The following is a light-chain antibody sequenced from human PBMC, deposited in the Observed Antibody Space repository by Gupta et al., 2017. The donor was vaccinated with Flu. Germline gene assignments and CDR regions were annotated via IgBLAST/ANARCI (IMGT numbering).Light chain of an antibody. CDR2: NVT. V-gene: IGLV2-14*03. J-gene: IGLJ3*02. CDR1: NSDIDVYNF. Sequence: QSALTQPASVSGSPGQSITMSCTASNSDIDVYNFVAWYQQHPGKAPKLMIYNVTNRPFGISSRFSGSKSGNTASLTISGLQADDEADYYCASHASRSTTVFGGGTKLTVL. CDR3: ASHASRSTTV.